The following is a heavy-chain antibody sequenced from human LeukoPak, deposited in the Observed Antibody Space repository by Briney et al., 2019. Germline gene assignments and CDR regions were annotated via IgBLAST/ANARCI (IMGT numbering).Heavy chain of an antibody. CDR2: IYYSGST. J-gene: IGHJ4*02. V-gene: IGHV4-34*09. D-gene: IGHD3-9*01. Sequence: KPSETLSLTCAVYGGSFSGYYWSWIRQPPGKGLEWIGYIYYSGSTYYNPSLKSRVTISVDTSKNQFSLKLSSVTAADTAVYYCARGSVPLVLRYFDWLSNIYFDYWGQGTLVTVSS. CDR1: GGSFSGYY. CDR3: ARGSVPLVLRYFDWLSNIYFDY.